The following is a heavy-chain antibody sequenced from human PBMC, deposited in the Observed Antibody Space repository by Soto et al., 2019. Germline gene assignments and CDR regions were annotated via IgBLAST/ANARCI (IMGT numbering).Heavy chain of an antibody. D-gene: IGHD3-10*01. J-gene: IGHJ5*02. V-gene: IGHV1-58*01. CDR3: AADYRGSPWSA. Sequence: SMKVSCKASGFTFTSSAVQWVRQARGQRLEWIGWIVVGSGNTNYAQKFQERVTITRDMSTSTAYMELSSLRSEDTAVYYCAADYRGSPWSAWGQGTLVTVSS. CDR2: IVVGSGNT. CDR1: GFTFTSSA.